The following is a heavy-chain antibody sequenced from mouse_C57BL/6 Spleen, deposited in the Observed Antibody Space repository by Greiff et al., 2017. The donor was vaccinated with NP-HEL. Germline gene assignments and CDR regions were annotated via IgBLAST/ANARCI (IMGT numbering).Heavy chain of an antibody. Sequence: QVQLQQSGAELARPGASVKLSCKASGYTFTSYGISWVKQRTGQGLEWIGEIYPRSGNTYYNEKFKGKATLTADKSSSTAYMELRSLTSEDSAVYFCAREGSYYDPFAYWGQGTLVTVSA. D-gene: IGHD2-4*01. J-gene: IGHJ3*01. CDR1: GYTFTSYG. CDR2: IYPRSGNT. CDR3: AREGSYYDPFAY. V-gene: IGHV1-81*01.